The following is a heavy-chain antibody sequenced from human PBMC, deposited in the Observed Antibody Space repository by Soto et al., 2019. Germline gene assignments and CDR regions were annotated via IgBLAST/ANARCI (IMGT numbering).Heavy chain of an antibody. CDR2: ISWNSGSI. V-gene: IGHV3-9*01. CDR1: GFTFDDYA. Sequence: HPGGSLRLSCAASGFTFDDYAMDWVRQAPGKGLEWVSGISWNSGSIGYADSVKGRFTISRDNAKNSLYLQMNSLRAEDTALYYCAKDRGYSYGVGGMDVWSQGTTVTVSS. D-gene: IGHD5-18*01. CDR3: AKDRGYSYGVGGMDV. J-gene: IGHJ6*02.